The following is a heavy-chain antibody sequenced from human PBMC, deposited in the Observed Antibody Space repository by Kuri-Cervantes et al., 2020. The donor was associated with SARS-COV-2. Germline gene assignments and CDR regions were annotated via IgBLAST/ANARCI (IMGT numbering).Heavy chain of an antibody. CDR1: GFTFDDYG. J-gene: IGHJ4*02. D-gene: IGHD4-17*01. V-gene: IGHV3-20*04. CDR3: ARITLYGDYFDY. CDR2: INCNGGST. Sequence: GESLKISCAASGFTFDDYGMRWVRQAPGRGLEWVSGINCNGGSTGSADSVTGRFTISRDNAKNSLYLQMNSLTAEDTALYYCARITLYGDYFDYWGQGTLVTVSS.